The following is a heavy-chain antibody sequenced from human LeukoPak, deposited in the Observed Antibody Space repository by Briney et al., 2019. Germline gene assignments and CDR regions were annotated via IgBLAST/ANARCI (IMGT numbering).Heavy chain of an antibody. Sequence: PGGSLRLSCGTCGFTFSDYRMKWVRQARGKGLEGVSYISDTDDTIYYAASVKGRFTISRDNAKNSLYLQMDSLTDEDTAVYYCARAFDSWGQGTLVTVSS. CDR1: GFTFSDYR. CDR3: ARAFDS. V-gene: IGHV3-48*02. J-gene: IGHJ4*02. CDR2: ISDTDDTI.